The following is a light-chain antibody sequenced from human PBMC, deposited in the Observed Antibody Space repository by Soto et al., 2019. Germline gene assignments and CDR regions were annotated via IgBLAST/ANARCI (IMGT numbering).Light chain of an antibody. Sequence: QSVLTQPPSASGSPGQSVTISCTGTSSDVGGYNYVSWYQQHPGKAPKLMIYEVSKRPSGAPDRFSGSKSGNTASLTVPGLQAEDEADYYCSSYAGSNNYVFGTGTKVTVL. CDR2: EVS. CDR1: SSDVGGYNY. CDR3: SSYAGSNNYV. V-gene: IGLV2-8*01. J-gene: IGLJ1*01.